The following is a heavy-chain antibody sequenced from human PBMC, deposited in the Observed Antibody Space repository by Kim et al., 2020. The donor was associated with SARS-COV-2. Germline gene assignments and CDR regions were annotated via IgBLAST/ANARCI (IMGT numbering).Heavy chain of an antibody. Sequence: ADSVKGRFTISRDNAKNSLYLQMNSLRAEDTALYYCAKGVSPEYYYYMDVWGKGTTVTVSS. CDR3: AKGVSPEYYYYMDV. V-gene: IGHV3-9*01. J-gene: IGHJ6*03.